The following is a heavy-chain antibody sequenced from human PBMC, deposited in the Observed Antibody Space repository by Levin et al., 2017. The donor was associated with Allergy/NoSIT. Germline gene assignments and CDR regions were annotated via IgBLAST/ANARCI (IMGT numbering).Heavy chain of an antibody. J-gene: IGHJ4*02. CDR3: ARGTGWLTEG. CDR1: GDSVSSSTYF. Sequence: PGGSLRLSCIASGDSVSSSTYFWQWFRQPPGRGMEWLGYIHNSGDTKYNPSLKSRVTISLDTSKSQFSLKITSVTAADTAVYYCARGTGWLTEGWGQGTLVTVSS. D-gene: IGHD5-24*01. V-gene: IGHV4-61*01. CDR2: IHNSGDT.